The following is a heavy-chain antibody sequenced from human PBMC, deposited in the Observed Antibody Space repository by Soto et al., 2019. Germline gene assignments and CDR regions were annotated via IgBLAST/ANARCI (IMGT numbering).Heavy chain of an antibody. V-gene: IGHV3-23*01. CDR1: GFTFSSYA. CDR2: ISGSAGRT. J-gene: IGHJ6*02. D-gene: IGHD2-2*01. CDR3: AKVTSARVFYFGLDV. Sequence: GGSLRLSCTASGFTFSSYAMSWVRQAPGKGLEWVSIISGSAGRTYYADSVKGRFTVSRDNSKNTPYLQMNSLRAEDTAVYYCAKVTSARVFYFGLDVWGQGTTVTVSS.